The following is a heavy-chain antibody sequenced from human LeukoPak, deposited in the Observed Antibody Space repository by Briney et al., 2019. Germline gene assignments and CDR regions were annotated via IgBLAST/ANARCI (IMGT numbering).Heavy chain of an antibody. D-gene: IGHD3-22*01. Sequence: ASVKVSCQASGYTFTSYHMHWVRQAPGQGLEWMEIINPSGGSTSYAQKFQGRVTMTRDTSTSTVYMELSSLRSEDTAVYYCARARLSYYYDSSLGYWGQGTLVTVSS. J-gene: IGHJ4*02. V-gene: IGHV1-46*01. CDR1: GYTFTSYH. CDR3: ARARLSYYYDSSLGY. CDR2: INPSGGST.